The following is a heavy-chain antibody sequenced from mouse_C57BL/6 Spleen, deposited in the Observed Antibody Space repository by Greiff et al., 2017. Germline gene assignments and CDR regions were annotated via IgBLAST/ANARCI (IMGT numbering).Heavy chain of an antibody. J-gene: IGHJ2*01. D-gene: IGHD1-1*01. CDR2: INPNNGGT. CDR1: GYTFTDYY. Sequence: EVQLQQSGPELVKPGASVKISCKASGYTFTDYYMNWVKQSHGKSLEWIGDINPNNGGTSYNQKFKGKATLTVDKSSSTAYMELRSLTSEDSAVYYCARGDTTVVATGYFDYWGQGTTLTVSS. V-gene: IGHV1-26*01. CDR3: ARGDTTVVATGYFDY.